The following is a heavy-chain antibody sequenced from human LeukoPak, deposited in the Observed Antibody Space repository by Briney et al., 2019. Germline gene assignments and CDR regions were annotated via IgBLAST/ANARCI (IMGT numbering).Heavy chain of an antibody. CDR1: GFTFSNAW. Sequence: GESLRLSCAASGFTFSNAWMSWVRQAPGKGLEWVGRIKSKTDGGTTDYAAPVKGRFTISRDDSKNTLYLHMNSLKTEDTAVYYCTTDESYDFWSGSPDAFDIWGQGTMVTVSS. CDR2: IKSKTDGGTT. D-gene: IGHD3-3*01. J-gene: IGHJ3*02. V-gene: IGHV3-15*01. CDR3: TTDESYDFWSGSPDAFDI.